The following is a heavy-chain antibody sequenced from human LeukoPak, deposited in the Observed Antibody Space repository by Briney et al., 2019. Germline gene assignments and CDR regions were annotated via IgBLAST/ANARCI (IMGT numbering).Heavy chain of an antibody. Sequence: SETLSLTCTVSGGSISSYYWSWIRQPPGKGLEWIGYIYYSGSTYYNPSLKSRVTISIDKSKNQFSLNLTSVTAADTAIYYCANSIIAAEATRFFDYWGQGALVTVSS. CDR3: ANSIIAAEATRFFDY. D-gene: IGHD6-13*01. CDR1: GGSISSYY. V-gene: IGHV4-59*12. J-gene: IGHJ4*02. CDR2: IYYSGST.